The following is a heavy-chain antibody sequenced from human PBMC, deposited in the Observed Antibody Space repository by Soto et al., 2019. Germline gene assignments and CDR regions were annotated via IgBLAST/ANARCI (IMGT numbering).Heavy chain of an antibody. CDR3: AREVDYYDSSGYQKGGWFDP. Sequence: QVQLVQSGAEVKKPGSSVKVSCKASGGTFSSYAISWVRQAPGQGLEWMGGIIPIFGTANYAQKFQGRVTITADESTSTAYMELSSLRSEDTAVYYCAREVDYYDSSGYQKGGWFDPWGQGTLVTVSS. CDR1: GGTFSSYA. V-gene: IGHV1-69*12. CDR2: IIPIFGTA. D-gene: IGHD3-22*01. J-gene: IGHJ5*02.